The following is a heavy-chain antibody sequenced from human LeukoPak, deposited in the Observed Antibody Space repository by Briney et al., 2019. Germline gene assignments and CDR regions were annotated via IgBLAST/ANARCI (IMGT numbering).Heavy chain of an antibody. D-gene: IGHD3-10*01. Sequence: ASVNVSCNASGYTFTSYRIRWLRQAPGHRLKWMGWISAYYCNTNYAQKLQGRVTMTTDPSTSTAYRELRSLRSDDTAVYYCASQTPSSPFDYWGQGTLVTVSS. J-gene: IGHJ4*02. CDR2: ISAYYCNT. V-gene: IGHV1-18*04. CDR3: ASQTPSSPFDY. CDR1: GYTFTSYR.